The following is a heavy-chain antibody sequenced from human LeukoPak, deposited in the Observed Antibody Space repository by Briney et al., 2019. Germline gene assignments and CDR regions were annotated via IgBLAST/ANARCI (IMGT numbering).Heavy chain of an antibody. V-gene: IGHV1-69*04. Sequence: SVKVSCKASGGTFSSYAISWVRQAPGQGLEWMGRIIPILGIANYAQKFQGRVTITADKSTSTAYMELSSLRSEDTAVYYCASNLGYCSGGSCSHYWGQGTLVTVSS. CDR2: IIPILGIA. J-gene: IGHJ4*02. D-gene: IGHD2-15*01. CDR3: ASNLGYCSGGSCSHY. CDR1: GGTFSSYA.